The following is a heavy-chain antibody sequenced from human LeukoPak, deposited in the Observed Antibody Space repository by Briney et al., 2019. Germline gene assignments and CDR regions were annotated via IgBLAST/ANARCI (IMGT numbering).Heavy chain of an antibody. J-gene: IGHJ4*02. CDR3: ARARDYYDSSDYYNY. CDR2: INHSGST. Sequence: PSETLSLTCAVYGGSFSGYYWSWIRQPPGKGLERIGEINHSGSTNYNPSLKSRLTISVDTSKNQFSLKLSSVTAADTAVYYCARARDYYDSSDYYNYWGQGTLVTVSS. CDR1: GGSFSGYY. D-gene: IGHD3-22*01. V-gene: IGHV4-34*01.